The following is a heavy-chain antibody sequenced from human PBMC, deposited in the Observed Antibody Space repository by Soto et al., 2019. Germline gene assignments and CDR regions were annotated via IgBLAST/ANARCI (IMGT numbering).Heavy chain of an antibody. Sequence: GGSLRLSCAASGFTFSTYSLNWVRQAPGKGLEWVSSISGSGNYTHYADFLRGRFTISRDNAKTPLSLQMNSLRAEDPAVYYSARVWINNYNEYYFGSWGHGTVVTGSS. J-gene: IGHJ4*01. CDR2: ISGSGNYT. CDR1: GFTFSTYS. D-gene: IGHD4-4*01. V-gene: IGHV3-21*01. CDR3: ARVWINNYNEYYFGS.